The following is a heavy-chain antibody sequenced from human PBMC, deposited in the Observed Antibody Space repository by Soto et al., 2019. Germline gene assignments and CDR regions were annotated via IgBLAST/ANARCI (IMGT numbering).Heavy chain of an antibody. CDR1: GYTFTNYG. J-gene: IGHJ4*02. D-gene: IGHD1-1*01. CDR3: ARAYPGTPLTTYYFDY. CDR2: INTSNDNK. Sequence: ASVKVSCKASGYTFTNYGISWVRQAPGEGLEWVGWINTSNDNKLYAQKLKGRLTLTTDTSTSTANMDLTTLRSDDTAVYYCARAYPGTPLTTYYFDYWGQGTLVTVSS. V-gene: IGHV1-18*01.